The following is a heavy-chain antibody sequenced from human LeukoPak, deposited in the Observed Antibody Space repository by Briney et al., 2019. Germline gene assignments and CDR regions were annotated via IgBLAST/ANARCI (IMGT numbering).Heavy chain of an antibody. V-gene: IGHV3-30*02. Sequence: GGSLRLSCAASGFTFSSYGMHWVREAPGKGLEWVAFIRYDGSNKYYADSVKGRFTISRDNSYHTVALQMNSLRDEDTGVYYCAKGLRTGVGPYMGYHYYMDVWGKGATVTVSS. D-gene: IGHD3-16*01. CDR1: GFTFSSYG. CDR2: IRYDGSNK. J-gene: IGHJ6*03. CDR3: AKGLRTGVGPYMGYHYYMDV.